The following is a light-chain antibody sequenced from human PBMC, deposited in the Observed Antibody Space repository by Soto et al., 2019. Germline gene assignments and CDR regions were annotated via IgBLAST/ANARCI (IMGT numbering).Light chain of an antibody. CDR1: QSVSSY. V-gene: IGKV3-11*01. J-gene: IGKJ2*01. Sequence: EIVLTQSPATLSLSPGERATLSCRASQSVSSYFAWYQQKPGQAPRLLIYDASNRATGIPARFSGSGSGTDFTLTISSLEPEDFAVYYCQQRSNWPPVYTFGQGTKLEI. CDR3: QQRSNWPPVYT. CDR2: DAS.